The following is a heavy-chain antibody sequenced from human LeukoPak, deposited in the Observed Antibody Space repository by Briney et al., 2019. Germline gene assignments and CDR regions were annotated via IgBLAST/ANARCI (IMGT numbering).Heavy chain of an antibody. D-gene: IGHD3-16*01. CDR1: GYTFTDYY. CDR2: VDPEDGET. V-gene: IGHV1-69-2*01. CDR3: ATVRGSGYFDY. Sequence: ASVKVSCKASGYTFTDYYMHWVQQAPGKGLKWMGRVDPEDGETIYAEKFQGRVTITADTSTDTAYMELSSLRSEDTAVYYCATVRGSGYFDYWGQGTLVTVSS. J-gene: IGHJ4*02.